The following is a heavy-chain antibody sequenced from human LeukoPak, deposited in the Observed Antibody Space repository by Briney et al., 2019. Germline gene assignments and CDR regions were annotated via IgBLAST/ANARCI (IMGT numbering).Heavy chain of an antibody. D-gene: IGHD3-22*01. Sequence: GRSLRLSCAASGFTFSSYGMHRVRQAPGKGLEWVAVTWYDGSNKYYADSVKGRFTISRDNSKNTLYLQMNSLRAEDTAVYYCARETQYYYDSSGYYPTASGAFDIWGQGTMVTVSS. CDR3: ARETQYYYDSSGYYPTASGAFDI. CDR2: TWYDGSNK. V-gene: IGHV3-33*01. J-gene: IGHJ3*02. CDR1: GFTFSSYG.